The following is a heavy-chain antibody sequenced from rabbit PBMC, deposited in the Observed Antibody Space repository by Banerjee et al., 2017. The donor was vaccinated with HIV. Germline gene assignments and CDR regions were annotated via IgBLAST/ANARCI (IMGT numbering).Heavy chain of an antibody. CDR1: GFDFSTWG. D-gene: IGHD1-1*01. V-gene: IGHV1S47*01. Sequence: QEQLVESGGGLVQPGGSLTLSCKASGFDFSTWGVYWVRQAPGKGLEWIGYIDPVFGSTYYATWVNGRFTISSNTNQNTVSLQMNSLTAADTATYFCMRDLPYASISGLNLWGPGTLVTVS. CDR3: MRDLPYASISGLNL. J-gene: IGHJ4*01. CDR2: IDPVFGST.